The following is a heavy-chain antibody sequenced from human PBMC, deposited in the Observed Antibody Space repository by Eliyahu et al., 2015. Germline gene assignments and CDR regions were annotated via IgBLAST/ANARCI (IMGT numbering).Heavy chain of an antibody. CDR2: ISTGGTT. Sequence: EVQLVESGGGLIQPGGSLRLSCAASGFTFVSNYMSWVRQAPGKGLEWVSGISTGGTTYYADSVKGRFTISRDNSKNTLYLQINSLRAEDTAMYYCARGVPGYDYGSRFDYWGQGTLVTVSS. CDR3: ARGVPGYDYGSRFDY. D-gene: IGHD5-18*01. J-gene: IGHJ4*02. V-gene: IGHV3-53*01. CDR1: GFTFVSNY.